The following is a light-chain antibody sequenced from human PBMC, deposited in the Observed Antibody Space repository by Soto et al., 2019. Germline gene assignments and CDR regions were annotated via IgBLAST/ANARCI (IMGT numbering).Light chain of an antibody. CDR1: QTIRSNY. J-gene: IGKJ1*01. Sequence: ETVLTQSPGTLSLSPGERATLSCRASQTIRSNYLAWYRQTPGQAPRLLIYGASKRATGIADRFSGSGSGTDFTLIISRLEPEDCALYYCQQYGSSPWTFGKGTKVEIK. CDR2: GAS. CDR3: QQYGSSPWT. V-gene: IGKV3-20*01.